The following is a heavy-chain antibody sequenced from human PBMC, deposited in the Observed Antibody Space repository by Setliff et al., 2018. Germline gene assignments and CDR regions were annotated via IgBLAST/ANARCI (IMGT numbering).Heavy chain of an antibody. CDR1: GGSISSGVYY. CDR3: ARGYYDATGRVYFQY. J-gene: IGHJ1*01. V-gene: IGHV4-39*01. Sequence: PSETLSLTCTVSGGSISSGVYYWAWIRQPPGKGLEWIGRIYYRGDTYYNASLKSRLTLSVDTSKNQVSLNLRSVTAADTAVYFCARGYYDATGRVYFQYWGQGTLVTVSS. D-gene: IGHD3-22*01. CDR2: IYYRGDT.